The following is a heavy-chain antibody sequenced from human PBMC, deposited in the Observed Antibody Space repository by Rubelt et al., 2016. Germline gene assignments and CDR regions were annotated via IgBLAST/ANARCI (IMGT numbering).Heavy chain of an antibody. CDR3: ARDGLRYFGVDAEYFQH. J-gene: IGHJ1*01. D-gene: IGHD3-9*01. V-gene: IGHV3-30*04. CDR2: ISYDGSNK. Sequence: RLSCAASGFTFSSYAMHWVRQAPGKGLEWVAVISYDGSNKYYADSVKGRFTISRDNSKNTLYLQMNSLRAEDTAVYYCARDGLRYFGVDAEYFQHWGQGTLVTVSS. CDR1: GFTFSSYA.